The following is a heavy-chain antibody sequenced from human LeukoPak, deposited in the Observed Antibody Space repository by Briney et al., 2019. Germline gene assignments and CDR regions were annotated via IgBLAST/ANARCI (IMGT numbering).Heavy chain of an antibody. J-gene: IGHJ4*02. CDR3: AKDRGLFGSSWNLGLDY. Sequence: GGSLRLSCAASGFTFSSFAMSWVRQAPGKGLEWVSGIRGSGGNTYYADSVKGRFTISRDNFKNTLYLQMNSLRAEDTAVYYCAKDRGLFGSSWNLGLDYWGQGTLVTVSS. CDR1: GFTFSSFA. D-gene: IGHD6-13*01. V-gene: IGHV3-23*01. CDR2: IRGSGGNT.